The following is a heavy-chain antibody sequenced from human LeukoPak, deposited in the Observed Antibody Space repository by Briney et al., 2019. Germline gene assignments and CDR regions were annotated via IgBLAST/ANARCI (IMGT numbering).Heavy chain of an antibody. J-gene: IGHJ4*02. D-gene: IGHD2-15*01. CDR3: ARDLNVVVVAAKGSFDY. Sequence: AASVKVSCKASGYAFTSYAMNWVRQAPGQGLEWMGWINTNTGNPTYAQGFTGRFVFSLDTSVSTAYLQISSLKAEDTAVYYCARDLNVVVVAAKGSFDYWGQGTLVTVSS. V-gene: IGHV7-4-1*02. CDR2: INTNTGNP. CDR1: GYAFTSYA.